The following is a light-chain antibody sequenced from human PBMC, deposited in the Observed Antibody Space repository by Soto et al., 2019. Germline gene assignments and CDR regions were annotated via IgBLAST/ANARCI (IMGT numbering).Light chain of an antibody. CDR3: QQYDNLPFS. CDR2: DAS. V-gene: IGKV1-33*01. Sequence: DIQMSQSPSSLSASVGHRVTITCQASQDISNYLNWYQHKPGKPPKLLIYDASNLETGVPSRFSGSKSGTAFTFTVTSLQPEDIATYYCQQYDNLPFSFGGGTKVEIK. CDR1: QDISNY. J-gene: IGKJ4*01.